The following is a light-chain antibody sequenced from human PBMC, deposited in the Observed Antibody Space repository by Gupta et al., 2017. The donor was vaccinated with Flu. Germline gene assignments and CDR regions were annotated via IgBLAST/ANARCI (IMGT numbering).Light chain of an antibody. CDR1: EGNSNW. CDR2: AAT. CDR3: QEENSLFT. Sequence: PCTVRAPVRERVTNTWRESEGNSNWIGWYQKKGGKAKKLLIKAATREKRGVERRISGSGAGKDITIISSSQQEEDFANYYRQEENSLFTFGHGTKVDIK. J-gene: IGKJ3*01. V-gene: IGKV1-12*01.